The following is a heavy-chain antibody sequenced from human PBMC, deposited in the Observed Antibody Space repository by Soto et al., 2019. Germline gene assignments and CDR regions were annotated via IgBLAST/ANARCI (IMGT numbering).Heavy chain of an antibody. Sequence: PGWSLRISCASSVFTFIGYWMHWVRQAPGKGLEWVSRIKSDGSGTTYADSVKGRFSISRDNAKNTVYLQMDSLRVEDTAVYYCGRNAIFVRGVPDEYWGQGTPVTVSS. CDR1: VFTFIGYW. CDR3: GRNAIFVRGVPDEY. D-gene: IGHD3-10*02. V-gene: IGHV3-74*03. CDR2: IKSDGSGT. J-gene: IGHJ4*02.